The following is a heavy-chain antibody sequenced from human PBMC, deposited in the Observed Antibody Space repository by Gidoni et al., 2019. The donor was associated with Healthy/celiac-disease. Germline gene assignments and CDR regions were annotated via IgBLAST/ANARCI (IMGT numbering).Heavy chain of an antibody. CDR3: ARDRGIAARGGPYYMDV. CDR1: GGTFSSYA. J-gene: IGHJ6*03. CDR2: IIPIFGTA. V-gene: IGHV1-69*01. Sequence: QVQLVQSGAEVKKPGSEVKVSCKASGGTFSSYAISWVRQAPGQGLEWMGGIIPIFGTANYAQKFQGRVTITADESTSTAYMELSSLRSEDTAVYYCARDRGIAARGGPYYMDVWGKGTTVTVSS. D-gene: IGHD6-6*01.